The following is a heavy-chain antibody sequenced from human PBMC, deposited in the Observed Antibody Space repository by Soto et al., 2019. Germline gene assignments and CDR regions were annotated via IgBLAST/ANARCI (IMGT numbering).Heavy chain of an antibody. CDR2: IIPIFGTA. Sequence: ASVKVSCKASGGTFSSYSISWVQQAPGQGLEWMGGIIPIFGTANYAQKFQGRVTITADKSTSTAYMELSSLRSEDTAVYYCAGRHDSSGYYYFDYWGQGTLVTVSS. V-gene: IGHV1-69*06. CDR3: AGRHDSSGYYYFDY. D-gene: IGHD3-22*01. CDR1: GGTFSSYS. J-gene: IGHJ4*02.